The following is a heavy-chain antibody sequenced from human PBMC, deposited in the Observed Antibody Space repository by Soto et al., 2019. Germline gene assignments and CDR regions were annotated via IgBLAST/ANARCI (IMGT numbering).Heavy chain of an antibody. CDR2: IYWDDDK. Sequence: SAPTLVNPTQTLTLTCTFSGLSLTSTGVGVGWIRQPPGKALEWLALIYWDDDKRYSQSLRSRLTITKDTSKNEVVLTVTNMDPVDPGTYCLASAWYGDHHYNRLGVSGKGTPVTISS. CDR3: ASAWYGDHHYNRLGV. J-gene: IGHJ6*01. D-gene: IGHD6-13*01. V-gene: IGHV2-5*02. CDR1: GLSLTSTGVG.